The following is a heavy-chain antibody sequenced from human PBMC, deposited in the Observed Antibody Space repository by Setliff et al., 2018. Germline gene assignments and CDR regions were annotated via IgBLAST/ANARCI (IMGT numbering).Heavy chain of an antibody. Sequence: SETLSLTCIVAGDSISNSDYYWGWIRQPPGKGLEWIGRVYNTGTTNYNPSLKSRVTISMSADASNKSFSLNLFSVTAADTAVYYCAAPGGGSYRFWGQGTLVTVSS. CDR2: VYNTGTT. D-gene: IGHD1-26*01. CDR1: GDSISNSDYY. J-gene: IGHJ4*02. CDR3: AAPGGGSYRF. V-gene: IGHV4-39*02.